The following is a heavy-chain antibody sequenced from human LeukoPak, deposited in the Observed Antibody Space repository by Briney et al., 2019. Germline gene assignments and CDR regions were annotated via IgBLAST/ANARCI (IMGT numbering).Heavy chain of an antibody. V-gene: IGHV3-43*02. CDR3: AKDILGQLVPSYFDY. CDR1: GFTFSSYA. CDR2: ISGDGGST. Sequence: GGSLRLSCAASGFTFSSYAMSWVRQAPGKGLEWVSLISGDGGSTYYADSVKGRFTISRDNSKNSLYLQMNSLRTEDTALYYCAKDILGQLVPSYFDYWGQGTLVTVSS. D-gene: IGHD6-6*01. J-gene: IGHJ4*02.